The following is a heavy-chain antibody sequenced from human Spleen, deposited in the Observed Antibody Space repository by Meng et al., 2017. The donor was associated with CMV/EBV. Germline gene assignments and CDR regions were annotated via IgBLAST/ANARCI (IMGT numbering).Heavy chain of an antibody. V-gene: IGHV4-39*07. CDR2: FYYSTNT. CDR3: ARLMPSDYDFWSGYYTWWFDP. J-gene: IGHJ5*02. D-gene: IGHD3-3*01. Sequence: SETLSLTCTVSGGSIRSSSYYWGWIRQPPGKGLEWIGNFYYSTNTYYNPSLRSRVTISVDTSKNQFSLKLSSVTAADTAVYYCARLMPSDYDFWSGYYTWWFDPWGQGTLVTVSS. CDR1: GGSIRSSSYY.